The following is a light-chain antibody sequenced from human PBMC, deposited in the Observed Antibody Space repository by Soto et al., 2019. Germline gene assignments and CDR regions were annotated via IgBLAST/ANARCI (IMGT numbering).Light chain of an antibody. J-gene: IGLJ1*01. CDR2: EVS. CDR3: YSFTSSSTFV. V-gene: IGLV2-14*01. CDR1: SSDVGGYNY. Sequence: QSALTQPASVSGAPGQSITISCTGTSSDVGGYNYVSWYQQHPGKAPKLMIYEVSNRPSGVSNRFSGSKSGNTASPTISGLQAEDEADYYCYSFTSSSTFVFGTWTKLTVL.